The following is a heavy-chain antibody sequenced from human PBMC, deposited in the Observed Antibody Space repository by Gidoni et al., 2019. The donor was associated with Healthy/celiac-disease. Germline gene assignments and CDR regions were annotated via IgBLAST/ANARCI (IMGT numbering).Heavy chain of an antibody. V-gene: IGHV4-59*01. CDR1: GGSISSYY. CDR2: IYYSGST. CDR3: ARDVTFYGDHYYFDY. Sequence: QVQLQESGPGLVKPSETLSLTCTVSGGSISSYYWSWIRQPPGKGLEWIGYIYYSGSTNYNPSLKSRVTISVDTSKNQFSLKLSSVTAADTAVYYCARDVTFYGDHYYFDYWGQGTLVTVSS. D-gene: IGHD4-17*01. J-gene: IGHJ4*02.